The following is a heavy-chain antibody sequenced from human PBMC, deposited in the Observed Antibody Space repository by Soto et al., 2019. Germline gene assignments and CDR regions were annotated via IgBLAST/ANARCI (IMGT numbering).Heavy chain of an antibody. CDR2: IYYSGST. J-gene: IGHJ6*03. D-gene: IGHD5-12*01. CDR3: AGGLRGYSGYVGYYYYYMDV. CDR1: GGSISSYY. V-gene: IGHV4-59*01. Sequence: PSETLSLTCTVSGGSISSYYWSWIRQPPGKGLEWIGYIYYSGSTNYNPSLKSRVTISVDTSKNQFSLKLSSVTAADTAVYYCAGGLRGYSGYVGYYYYYMDVWGKGTTVTVSS.